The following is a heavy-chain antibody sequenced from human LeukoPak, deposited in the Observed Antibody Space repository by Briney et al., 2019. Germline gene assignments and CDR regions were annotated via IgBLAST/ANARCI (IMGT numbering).Heavy chain of an antibody. V-gene: IGHV1-2*02. CDR1: GYTFTGQC. D-gene: IGHD3-22*01. J-gene: IGHJ4*02. Sequence: ASVKVSFKASGYTFTGQCIHWVRQAPGQGPEWMGWINPNSGGTNYAQKFQGRVTMTRDTSISTAYMEVSSLRSDDTAVYYCARSYSYDSSGYYGAKWGQGTLVTVSS. CDR2: INPNSGGT. CDR3: ARSYSYDSSGYYGAK.